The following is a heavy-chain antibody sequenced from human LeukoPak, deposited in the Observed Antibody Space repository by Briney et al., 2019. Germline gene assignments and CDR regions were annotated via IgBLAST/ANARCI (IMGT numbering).Heavy chain of an antibody. CDR1: GFTFSSYW. Sequence: PGGSLRLSCAASGFTFSSYWMHWVRQAPGKGLVWVSRTNSDGSSTSYADSVKGRFTISRDNAKNTLYLQMNSLRAEDTAVYYCARDTKGSASEFDYWGQGTLVTVSS. CDR2: TNSDGSST. D-gene: IGHD1-1*01. V-gene: IGHV3-74*01. CDR3: ARDTKGSASEFDY. J-gene: IGHJ4*02.